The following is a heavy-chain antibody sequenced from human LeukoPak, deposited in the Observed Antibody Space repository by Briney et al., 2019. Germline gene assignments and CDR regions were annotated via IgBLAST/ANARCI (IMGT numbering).Heavy chain of an antibody. Sequence: PGGSLRLSCAASGFTFSSYAMSWVRQAPGRGLEWVSAISGSGGSTYYADSVKGRFTISRDNSKNTLYLQMNSLKTEDTAVYYCTTRSNIVRESLCVWGQGTTVTVSS. J-gene: IGHJ6*02. CDR3: TTRSNIVRESLCV. D-gene: IGHD5-12*01. CDR1: GFTFSSYA. V-gene: IGHV3-23*01. CDR2: ISGSGGST.